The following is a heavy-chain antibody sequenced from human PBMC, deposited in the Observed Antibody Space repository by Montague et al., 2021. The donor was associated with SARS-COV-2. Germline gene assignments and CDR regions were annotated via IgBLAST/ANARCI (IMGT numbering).Heavy chain of an antibody. Sequence: SETLSLTCTVSGGSISSSNYYWGWIRQPPGKGLEWIGNMYYSGSTYYNPSLKSRVTISIDTSKNQFSLKLSSVTAADTAWYYSARDDIVLQGVTKGVDDWGQGTTVTVSS. D-gene: IGHD3-10*01. V-gene: IGHV4-39*07. CDR2: MYYSGST. J-gene: IGHJ6*02. CDR3: ARDDIVLQGVTKGVDD. CDR1: GGSISSSNYY.